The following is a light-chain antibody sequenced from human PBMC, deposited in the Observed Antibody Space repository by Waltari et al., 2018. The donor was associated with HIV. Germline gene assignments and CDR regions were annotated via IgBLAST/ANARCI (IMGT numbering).Light chain of an antibody. V-gene: IGLV2-8*01. Sequence: QSALTQPPSASGSPGQSVTFSCPGTSRAVGAYNFVSWYQQHPGQAPKLIIYGVNQRPSGVPDRFSGSKSGNTASLTVSGLQADDEADYYCSSYAGPNHLLFGGGTRLTVL. CDR3: SSYAGPNHLL. CDR1: SRAVGAYNF. J-gene: IGLJ2*01. CDR2: GVN.